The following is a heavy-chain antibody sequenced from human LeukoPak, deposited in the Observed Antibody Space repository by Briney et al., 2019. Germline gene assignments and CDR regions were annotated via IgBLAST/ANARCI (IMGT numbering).Heavy chain of an antibody. J-gene: IGHJ4*02. CDR2: IYYSGNA. CDR3: AREEDRSGD. D-gene: IGHD3-22*01. Sequence: SETLSLTCTVSGGSISSSNYYWGWIRQPPGKGLEWIGSIYYSGNAYYNPSLKSRVTISVDTSKNQFSLRLSSVTAADTAVYYCAREEDRSGDWGQGTLATVTS. CDR1: GGSISSSNYY. V-gene: IGHV4-39*07.